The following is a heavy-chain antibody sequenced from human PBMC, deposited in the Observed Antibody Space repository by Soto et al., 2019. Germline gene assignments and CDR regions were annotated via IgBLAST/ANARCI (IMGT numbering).Heavy chain of an antibody. D-gene: IGHD5-12*01. J-gene: IGHJ3*02. V-gene: IGHV1-69*02. CDR2: IIPILGIA. Sequence: QVQLVQSGAEVKKPGSSVKVSCKASGGTFSSYTISWVRQAPGQGLEWMGRIIPILGIANYAQKFQGRVTITADKSTRTAYMELSSLRSEDTAVYYWARASGGYDSAFDIWGQGIMVTVSS. CDR3: ARASGGYDSAFDI. CDR1: GGTFSSYT.